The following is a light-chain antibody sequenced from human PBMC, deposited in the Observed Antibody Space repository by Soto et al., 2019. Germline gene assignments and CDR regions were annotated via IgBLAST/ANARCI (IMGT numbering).Light chain of an antibody. V-gene: IGLV4-69*01. Sequence: QLVLTQSPSASASLGASVKLTCTLSGGHSNYAIAWHQQQSEKGPRYLMKLNSDGSHSKGDGIPDRFSGSSSGAERYLTISSLQSEDEADYYCQTWGSGIVVFGGGTKLTV. CDR2: LNSDGSH. J-gene: IGLJ2*01. CDR1: GGHSNYA. CDR3: QTWGSGIVV.